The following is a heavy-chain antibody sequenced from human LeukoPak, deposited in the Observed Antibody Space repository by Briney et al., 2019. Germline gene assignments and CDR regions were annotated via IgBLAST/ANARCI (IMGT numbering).Heavy chain of an antibody. V-gene: IGHV4-38-2*02. CDR3: ARDLPGSYGSSNNWFDR. CDR2: IHHSGST. D-gene: IGHD1-26*01. Sequence: PSETLSLTCSVSGYSISSGYYWGWIREPPGKGLEWIGSIHHSGSTYYNPSLKSRVTISVDTSKNQFSLNLTSVTAADTAVYYCARDLPGSYGSSNNWFDRWGQGTLVTVSS. J-gene: IGHJ5*02. CDR1: GYSISSGYY.